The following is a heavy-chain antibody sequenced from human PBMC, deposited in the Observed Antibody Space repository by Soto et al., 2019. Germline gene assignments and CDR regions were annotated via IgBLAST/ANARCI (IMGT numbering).Heavy chain of an antibody. J-gene: IGHJ4*02. CDR2: INPHGGST. CDR3: ARGAFYDRSVYYGNFVY. D-gene: IGHD3-22*01. CDR1: GYTPTDYF. V-gene: IGHV1-46*01. Sequence: ASVKVSCKASGYTPTDYFMYWVRQAPGQGLEWMGVINPHGGSTTYAQSFQGRVSMTRDTSTSTLYMELRSLRSGDTAVYFCARGAFYDRSVYYGNFVYWGQGTQVTVSS.